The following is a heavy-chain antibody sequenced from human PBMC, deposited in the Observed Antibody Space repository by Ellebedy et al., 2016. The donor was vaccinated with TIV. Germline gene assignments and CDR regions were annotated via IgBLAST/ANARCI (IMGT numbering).Heavy chain of an antibody. CDR1: GYTFTSYG. CDR2: ISVYTGNT. D-gene: IGHD5-18*01. J-gene: IGHJ4*02. Sequence: AASVKVSCKASGYTFTSYGISWVRQAPGQGLEWMGWISVYTGNTNYAQKFQGRVTITTDTSTSTGYMELRSLRSDDTAVYYCARKGYSYGDYWGQGTLVTVSS. CDR3: ARKGYSYGDY. V-gene: IGHV1-18*01.